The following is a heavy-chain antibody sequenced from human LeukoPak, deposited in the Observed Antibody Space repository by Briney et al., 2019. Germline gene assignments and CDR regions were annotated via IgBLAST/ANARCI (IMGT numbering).Heavy chain of an antibody. CDR2: IWYDGSEK. CDR3: ARASSWAD. CDR1: GFTFSNYG. V-gene: IGHV3-33*01. D-gene: IGHD1-26*01. J-gene: IGHJ4*02. Sequence: PRRSLRLSCAASGFTFSNYGMHWVRQAPGKGLEWVAVIWYDGSEKYYTDSVKGRFTISRDNAKNSLYLQMNSLRAEDTAVYYCARASSWADWGQGTLVTVSS.